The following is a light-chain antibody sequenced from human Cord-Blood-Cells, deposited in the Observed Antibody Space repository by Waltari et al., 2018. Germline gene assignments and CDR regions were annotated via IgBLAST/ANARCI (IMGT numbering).Light chain of an antibody. J-gene: IGLJ2*01. CDR3: QAWDSSTVV. CDR1: TLGDKY. CDR2: QDS. Sequence: SYELTQPPSVPVSPGQTASITRSGDTLGDKYACWYQQKPGQSPVLVIYQDSKRPSGIPERFSGSNSGNTATLTISGTQAMDEADYYCQAWDSSTVVFGGGTKLTVL. V-gene: IGLV3-1*01.